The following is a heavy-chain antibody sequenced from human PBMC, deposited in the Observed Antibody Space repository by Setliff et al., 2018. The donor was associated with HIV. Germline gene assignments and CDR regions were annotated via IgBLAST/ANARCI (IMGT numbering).Heavy chain of an antibody. CDR3: AKVLPSHTDGAFDV. J-gene: IGHJ3*01. CDR1: GYSISSGYY. Sequence: SETLSLTCTVSGYSISSGYYWGWIRQPPGKGLEWIGSIYHSGSTYYNPSLKGRVTISVDTSKNQFSLKLSSVTAADTAVYYCAKVLPSHTDGAFDVWGPGTMVTVSS. CDR2: IYHSGST. D-gene: IGHD4-17*01. V-gene: IGHV4-38-2*02.